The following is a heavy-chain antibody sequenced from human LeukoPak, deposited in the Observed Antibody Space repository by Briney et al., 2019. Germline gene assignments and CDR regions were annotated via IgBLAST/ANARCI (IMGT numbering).Heavy chain of an antibody. Sequence: GGSLRLSCSASGVTFSSYALSWVRQAPGKGLEWVSAIIGSGGSTYYADSVKGRFAISRDNSKNTLYLQMNSLRGDDTAIYYCAKAYTRSWYAAFDIWGQGTMVTISS. CDR1: GVTFSSYA. V-gene: IGHV3-23*01. J-gene: IGHJ3*02. CDR3: AKAYTRSWYAAFDI. CDR2: IIGSGGST. D-gene: IGHD6-13*01.